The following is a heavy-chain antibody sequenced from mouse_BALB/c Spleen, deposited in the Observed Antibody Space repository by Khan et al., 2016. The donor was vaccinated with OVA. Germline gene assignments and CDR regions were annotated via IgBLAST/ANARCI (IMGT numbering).Heavy chain of an antibody. Sequence: VQLQQSGPELVKPGASVKISCKASGYSFTGYFMNWVMQSHGKSLEWIGRINPHVGETFYNQKFKDKATLTVDESSSTAHMELRRLASEDSAVSSGARIYLSEFDYWGQGTTLTVSS. CDR3: ARIYLSEFDY. D-gene: IGHD2-1*01. J-gene: IGHJ2*01. CDR2: INPHVGET. CDR1: GYSFTGYF. V-gene: IGHV1-20*02.